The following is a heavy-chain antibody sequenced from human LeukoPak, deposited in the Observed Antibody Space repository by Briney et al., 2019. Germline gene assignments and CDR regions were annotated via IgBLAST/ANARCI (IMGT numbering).Heavy chain of an antibody. Sequence: SVKVSCKASGGTFSSYAISWVRQAPGQGLEWMGRIIPILGIANYAQKFQGRVTMTEDTSTDTAYMELSSLRSEDTAVYYCATEAAMVNCWGQGTLVTVSS. J-gene: IGHJ4*02. CDR2: IIPILGIA. CDR3: ATEAAMVNC. V-gene: IGHV1-69*04. CDR1: GGTFSSYA. D-gene: IGHD5-18*01.